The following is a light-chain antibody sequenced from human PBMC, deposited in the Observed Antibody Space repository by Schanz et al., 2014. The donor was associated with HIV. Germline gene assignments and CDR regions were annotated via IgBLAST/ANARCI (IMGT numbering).Light chain of an antibody. J-gene: IGLJ2*01. CDR3: STFSGNATL. CDR1: SSDVGGYNY. V-gene: IGLV2-14*01. CDR2: EVS. Sequence: QSALTQPASVSGSPGQSITISCTGTSSDVGGYNYVSWYQQHPGKAPKLMIYEVSKRPSGVPDRFSGSKSGNTASLTVSGLQAADEADYYCSTFSGNATLFGGGTKLTVL.